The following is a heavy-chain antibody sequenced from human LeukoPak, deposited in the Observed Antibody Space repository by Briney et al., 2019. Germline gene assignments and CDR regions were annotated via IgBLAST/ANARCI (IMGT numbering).Heavy chain of an antibody. CDR1: GYIFTGYY. D-gene: IGHD3-9*01. CDR2: INPNSGGT. J-gene: IGHJ4*02. V-gene: IGHV1-2*06. Sequence: ASVKVSCKASGYIFTGYYMHWVRQAPGQGLGWMGRINPNSGGTNYAQKFQGRVTMTRDTSISTAYMELSRLRSDDTAVYYCARDRLRYFDWLLSNHFDYWGQGTLVTVSS. CDR3: ARDRLRYFDWLLSNHFDY.